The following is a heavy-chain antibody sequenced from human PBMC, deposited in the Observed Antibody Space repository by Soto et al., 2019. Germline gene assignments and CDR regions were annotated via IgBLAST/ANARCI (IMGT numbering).Heavy chain of an antibody. CDR1: GFMFSSAW. CDR2: IKSKNDGGAA. J-gene: IGHJ4*02. Sequence: EVQVVESGGDLVEPGGSLRLSCVTSGFMFSSAWMRWVRQGPGKGLEWVARIKSKNDGGAADYAAPVNGRFSNSRDDSKSTVYLQMNSLRAEDTALYYCVEGWNDFWGQGTLVTVSS. D-gene: IGHD1-1*01. CDR3: VEGWNDF. V-gene: IGHV3-15*01.